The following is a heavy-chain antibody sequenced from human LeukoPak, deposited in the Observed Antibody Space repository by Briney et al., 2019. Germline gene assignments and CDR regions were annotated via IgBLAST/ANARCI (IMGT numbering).Heavy chain of an antibody. CDR2: IKQDGSEK. J-gene: IGHJ4*02. V-gene: IGHV3-7*01. Sequence: GGSLRLSCAASGFTLSKYWMSWVRQAPGKGLEWVANIKQDGSEKYYVDSVKGRFTISRDNAKNSLYLQMNSLRAEDTAVYYCASSRFGELLGRFDYWGQGTLVTVSS. CDR1: GFTLSKYW. D-gene: IGHD3-10*01. CDR3: ASSRFGELLGRFDY.